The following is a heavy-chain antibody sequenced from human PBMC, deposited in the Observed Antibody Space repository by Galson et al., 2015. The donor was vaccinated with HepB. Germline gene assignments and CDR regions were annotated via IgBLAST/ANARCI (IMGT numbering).Heavy chain of an antibody. Sequence: SLRLSCATSGFSFSDYGMSWFRQAPGKGLEWVGFIRSKAYGGTTEYAASVKGRLTISRDDSKSIAYLQMNSLKTEDTAVYYCTNFYGGNFGSNGLFDCWGQGTLVTVSS. CDR3: TNFYGGNFGSNGLFDC. J-gene: IGHJ4*02. CDR2: IRSKAYGGTT. V-gene: IGHV3-49*03. D-gene: IGHD4-23*01. CDR1: GFSFSDYG.